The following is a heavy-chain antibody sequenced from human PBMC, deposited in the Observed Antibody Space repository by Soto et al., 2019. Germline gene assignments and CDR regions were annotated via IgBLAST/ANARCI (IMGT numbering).Heavy chain of an antibody. CDR1: GGSISSGGYY. D-gene: IGHD2-15*01. CDR3: ARALKGGYCSGGSCYPFDY. J-gene: IGHJ4*02. CDR2: IYYSGST. Sequence: QVQLQESGPGLVKPSQTLSLTCTVSGGSISSGGYYWSWIRQHPGKGLEWIGYIYYSGSTYYNPTLKSRVTLSVDTSKNQFSLKLSSVAAADTAVYYCARALKGGYCSGGSCYPFDYWGQGTLVTVSS. V-gene: IGHV4-31*03.